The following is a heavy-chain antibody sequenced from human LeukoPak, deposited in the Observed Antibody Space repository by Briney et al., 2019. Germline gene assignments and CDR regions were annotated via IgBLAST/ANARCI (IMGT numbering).Heavy chain of an antibody. V-gene: IGHV4-38-2*02. CDR1: GYSISSGYY. CDR2: IYHSGST. CDR3: ARLHSSSWPYNYYYYYMDV. D-gene: IGHD6-13*01. J-gene: IGHJ6*03. Sequence: SETLSLTCTVSGYSISSGYYWGWIRQPPGKGLEWIGSIYHSGSTYYNPSLKSRVTISVDTSKNQFSLKLSSVTAADTAVYYCARLHSSSWPYNYYYYYMDVWGKGTTVTISS.